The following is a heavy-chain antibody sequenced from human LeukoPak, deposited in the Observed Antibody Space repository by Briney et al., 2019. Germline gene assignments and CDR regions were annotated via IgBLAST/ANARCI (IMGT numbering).Heavy chain of an antibody. V-gene: IGHV4-4*07. CDR1: GGSISSYY. D-gene: IGHD3-3*01. J-gene: IGHJ4*02. CDR2: IYTSGST. CDR3: ARASRSGYPGGLDY. Sequence: PSETLSLTFTVSGGSISSYYWSWIRQPAGKGLEWIGRIYTSGSTNYNPSLKSRVTTSIDTSKNQFSLKLSSVTAADTAVYYCARASRSGYPGGLDYWGQGTLVTVSS.